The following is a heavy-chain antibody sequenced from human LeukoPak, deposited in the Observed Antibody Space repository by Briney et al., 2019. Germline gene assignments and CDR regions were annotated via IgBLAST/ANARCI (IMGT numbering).Heavy chain of an antibody. CDR1: GFTFSSHA. D-gene: IGHD3-22*01. Sequence: GGSLRLSCEASGFTFSSHAMSWVRQAPGKGLDWVSAISGSGGKTYYADSVRGRFTNSRDNSGNTLYLQMDSLRDEDTAAYYCAREIKIVVGGSWFDPWGQGAQVIVSS. CDR3: AREIKIVVGGSWFDP. V-gene: IGHV3-23*01. CDR2: ISGSGGKT. J-gene: IGHJ5*02.